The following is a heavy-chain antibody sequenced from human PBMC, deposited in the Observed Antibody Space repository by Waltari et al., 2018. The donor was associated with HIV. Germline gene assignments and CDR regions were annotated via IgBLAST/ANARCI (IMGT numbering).Heavy chain of an antibody. D-gene: IGHD3-10*01. V-gene: IGHV3-15*01. CDR1: GFTFGNAC. Sequence: EVQLVESGGGLVKPGGSLRVSCAASGFTFGNACMSWVRQAPGKGLEWVGHIKTKADGGAADYAAPVKGRFTISRDDSKNTLYLQMDSLKTEDTAVYYCTTSMIRKVSYYYGMDVWGQGTTVTVSS. CDR2: IKTKADGGAA. CDR3: TTSMIRKVSYYYGMDV. J-gene: IGHJ6*02.